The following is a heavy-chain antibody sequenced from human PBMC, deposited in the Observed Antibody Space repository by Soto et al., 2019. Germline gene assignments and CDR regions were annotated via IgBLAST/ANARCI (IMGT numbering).Heavy chain of an antibody. CDR2: MSGSGDNT. J-gene: IGHJ5*02. CDR1: GFTFSSHA. V-gene: IGHV3-23*01. CDR3: AKGSYTNYNWYDP. D-gene: IGHD4-4*01. Sequence: EVQLLESGGGLVQPGGSLRLSCAASGFTFSSHAMSWVRQAPGKGLEWVSSMSGSGDNTYHADSVKGRFTVSRDNSKITLYLQMNSLRVEDTAVYYCAKGSYTNYNWYDPWGQGTLVTVSS.